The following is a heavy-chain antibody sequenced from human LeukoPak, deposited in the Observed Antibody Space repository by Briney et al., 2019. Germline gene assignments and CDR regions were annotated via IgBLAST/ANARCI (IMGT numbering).Heavy chain of an antibody. CDR2: IVVGSGNT. CDR3: APGVRFLEWLDSDY. CDR1: GFTFASSA. J-gene: IGHJ4*02. V-gene: IGHV1-58*02. D-gene: IGHD3-3*01. Sequence: PGTSVKVSCEASGFTFASSAMQWVRQARGQRLEWIGWIVVGSGNTNYAQKFQERVTITRDMPTSTAYMELSSLRYAYTAVYYCAPGVRFLEWLDSDYWGQGTLVTVSS.